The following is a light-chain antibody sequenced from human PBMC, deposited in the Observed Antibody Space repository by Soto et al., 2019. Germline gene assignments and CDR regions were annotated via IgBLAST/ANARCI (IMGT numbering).Light chain of an antibody. J-gene: IGKJ2*01. Sequence: EIVLTQSPGTLSLSPGERATLSCSASQSVSATYLAWYQQKPGQAPRLLIYGASNRATGIPDRFTGSGSGTDFTLTICRLEPEDFAVYFCQQYVSSPMYTFGQGTKLEIK. V-gene: IGKV3-20*01. CDR2: GAS. CDR1: QSVSATY. CDR3: QQYVSSPMYT.